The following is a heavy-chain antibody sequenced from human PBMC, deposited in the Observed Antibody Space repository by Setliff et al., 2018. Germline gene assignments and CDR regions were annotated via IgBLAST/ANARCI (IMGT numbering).Heavy chain of an antibody. CDR2: INDSGST. CDR3: ARGRIAERPEPIDY. CDR1: GESFSRHF. D-gene: IGHD6-6*01. V-gene: IGHV4-34*01. Sequence: SETLSLTCAVYGESFSRHFWTWIRQPPGRGLEWIGEINDSGSTNYHPSLKSRVIISVDTSNNQFSLKLTSVTAADTAGYFCARGRIAERPEPIDYWGQGTLVTVSS. J-gene: IGHJ4*02.